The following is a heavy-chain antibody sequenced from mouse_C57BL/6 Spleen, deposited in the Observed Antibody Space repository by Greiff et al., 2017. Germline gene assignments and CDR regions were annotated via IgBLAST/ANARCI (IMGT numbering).Heavy chain of an antibody. V-gene: IGHV5-17*01. J-gene: IGHJ3*01. CDR3: ARGHGNYLAWFAY. CDR2: ISSGSSTI. CDR1: GFTFSDYG. D-gene: IGHD2-1*01. Sequence: EVMLVESGGGLVKPGGSLKLSCAASGFTFSDYGMPWVRQAPEKGLEWVAYISSGSSTIYYADTVKGRFTISRDNAKNTLFLQMTSLRSEDTAMYYCARGHGNYLAWFAYWGQGTLVTVSA.